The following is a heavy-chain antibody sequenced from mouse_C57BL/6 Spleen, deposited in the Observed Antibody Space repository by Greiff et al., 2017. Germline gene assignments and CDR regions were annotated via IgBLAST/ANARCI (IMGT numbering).Heavy chain of an antibody. CDR3: ALEPPLDY. J-gene: IGHJ2*01. V-gene: IGHV1-50*01. CDR1: GYTFTSYW. CDR2: IDPSDSYT. Sequence: VQLQQPGAELVKPGASVKLSCKASGYTFTSYWMQWVKQRPGQGLEWIGEIDPSDSYTNYNQKFKGKATLTVDTSSSTAYMQLSSLTSEDSAVYYCALEPPLDYWGQGTTLTVSS.